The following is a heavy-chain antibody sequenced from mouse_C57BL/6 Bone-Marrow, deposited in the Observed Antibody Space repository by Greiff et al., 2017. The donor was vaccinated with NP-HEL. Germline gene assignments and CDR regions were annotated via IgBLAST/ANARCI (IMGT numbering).Heavy chain of an antibody. CDR2: IDPNSGGT. Sequence: QVQLQQPGAELVKPGASVKLSCKASGYTFTSYWMHWVQQKPGRGLEWIGRIDPNSGGTKYNDKFKSKATLTVDKPSSTAYLQLSSLTSEDSAVYYCARVKDDYDDGYYFDYWGQGTTLTVSS. J-gene: IGHJ2*01. CDR3: ARVKDDYDDGYYFDY. D-gene: IGHD2-4*01. V-gene: IGHV1-72*01. CDR1: GYTFTSYW.